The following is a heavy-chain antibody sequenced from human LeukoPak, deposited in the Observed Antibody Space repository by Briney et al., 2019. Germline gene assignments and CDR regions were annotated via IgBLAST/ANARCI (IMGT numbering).Heavy chain of an antibody. CDR2: ISGSGGTT. V-gene: IGHV3-23*01. CDR3: AKKGYCSSTSCYAGAHFDY. J-gene: IGHJ4*02. D-gene: IGHD2-2*01. CDR1: GFTFSSYA. Sequence: GGSLRLSCAASGFTFSSYAMTWVRQAPGKGLEWVSSISGSGGTTYYADSVKGRFTISRDKSKNTLYLQMNSLRAEDTAVYYCAKKGYCSSTSCYAGAHFDYWGQGTLVTVSS.